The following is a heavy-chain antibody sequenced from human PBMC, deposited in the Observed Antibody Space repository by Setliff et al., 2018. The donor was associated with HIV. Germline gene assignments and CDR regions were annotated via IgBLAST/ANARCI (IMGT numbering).Heavy chain of an antibody. CDR1: GGIVS. Sequence: ASVKVSCKASGGIVSINWVRQAPGQRLEWMGGIIAILGIPNYAQKLQGRVPITADKSTTTVYMELSSLGCEDTAAYYCARGSEGILILFDKWGQGTLVTVSS. CDR2: IIAILGIP. D-gene: IGHD2-21*01. J-gene: IGHJ4*02. CDR3: ARGSEGILILFDK. V-gene: IGHV1-69*10.